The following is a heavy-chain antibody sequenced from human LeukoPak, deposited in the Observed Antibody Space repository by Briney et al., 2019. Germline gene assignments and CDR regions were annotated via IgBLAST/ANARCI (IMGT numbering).Heavy chain of an antibody. Sequence: GGSLRLSCAASGFTFDDYGMSWVRQPPGKGLEWVAGINWNGGSTGYVYSVKGRFTISRQNAKTSLYLQMNSLRAEETALYYCAKPVGYDSSGFAYWGQGTLVTVSS. J-gene: IGHJ4*02. D-gene: IGHD3-22*01. CDR3: AKPVGYDSSGFAY. CDR1: GFTFDDYG. V-gene: IGHV3-20*04. CDR2: INWNGGST.